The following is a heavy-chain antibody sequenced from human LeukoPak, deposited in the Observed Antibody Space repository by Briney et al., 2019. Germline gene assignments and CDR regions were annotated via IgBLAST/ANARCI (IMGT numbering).Heavy chain of an antibody. CDR2: ISGSGDNT. V-gene: IGHV3-23*01. D-gene: IGHD4-17*01. CDR3: AKPRGYSTVTTYYYYGIDV. Sequence: GASLRLSCAASGFTFSNYAMSWVRQAPGKGLEWVSVISGSGDNTYCADSVEGRFTISRDNSKNTLYLQMNSLRAEDTAVYYCAKPRGYSTVTTYYYYGIDVWGQGTTVTVSS. CDR1: GFTFSNYA. J-gene: IGHJ6*02.